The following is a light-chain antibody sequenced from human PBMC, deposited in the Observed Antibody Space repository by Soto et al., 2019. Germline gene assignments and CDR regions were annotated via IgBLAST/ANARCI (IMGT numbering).Light chain of an antibody. J-gene: IGKJ5*01. CDR3: QQSYSTPPT. Sequence: DIQMTQSPSSLSASVGDRVTITCRASQSISSYLNWYQQKPGKAPKLLIYAASSLQSGVPSRFSGSGSGTDFTLTTSGLQPEDFATYYCQQSYSTPPTFGQGTRLEIK. V-gene: IGKV1-39*01. CDR1: QSISSY. CDR2: AAS.